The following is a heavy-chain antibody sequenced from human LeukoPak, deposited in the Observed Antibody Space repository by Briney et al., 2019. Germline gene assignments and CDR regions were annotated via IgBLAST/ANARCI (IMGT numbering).Heavy chain of an antibody. Sequence: SETLSLTCAVYGGSFSGYYWSWIRQPPGKGLEWIGEINHSGSTNYNPSLKSRVTISVDTSKNQFSLKLSSVTAADTAVYYCAREGGVNCNSGNCYPDYWGQGTLVTVSS. D-gene: IGHD2-15*01. CDR1: GGSFSGYY. J-gene: IGHJ4*02. CDR3: AREGGVNCNSGNCYPDY. CDR2: INHSGST. V-gene: IGHV4-34*01.